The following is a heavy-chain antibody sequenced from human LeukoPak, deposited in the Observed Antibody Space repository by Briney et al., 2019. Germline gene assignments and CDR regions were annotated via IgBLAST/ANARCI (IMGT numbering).Heavy chain of an antibody. V-gene: IGHV4-59*01. Sequence: PSETLSLTCTVSGGSISSYYWSWIRQPPGKGLEWMGYIYYSGSTNYNPSLKSRVTISVDTSKNQFSLKLSSVTAADTAVYYCARVEKAYCGGDCYYWYFDLWGRGTLVTVSS. CDR2: IYYSGST. D-gene: IGHD2-21*02. CDR3: ARVEKAYCGGDCYYWYFDL. CDR1: GGSISSYY. J-gene: IGHJ2*01.